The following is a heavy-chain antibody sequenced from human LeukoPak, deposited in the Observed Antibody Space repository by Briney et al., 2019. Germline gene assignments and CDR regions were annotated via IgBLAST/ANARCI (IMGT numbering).Heavy chain of an antibody. CDR1: GGSISSYY. V-gene: IGHV4-59*08. CDR3: ARSSLPLDAFDI. J-gene: IGHJ3*02. CDR2: IYYSGST. Sequence: SETLSLTCTVSGGSISSYYWSWIRQPPGKGLEWIGYIYYSGSTNYSPSLKSRVTISVDTSKNHFSLKLSSLTAADTAVYYCARSSLPLDAFDIWGQGTKVTVSS.